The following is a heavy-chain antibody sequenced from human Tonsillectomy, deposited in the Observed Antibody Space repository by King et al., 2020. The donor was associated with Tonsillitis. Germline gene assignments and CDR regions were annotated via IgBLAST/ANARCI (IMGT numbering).Heavy chain of an antibody. CDR2: IRSKPYGGTE. CDR1: GFTCGDYS. Sequence: VQLVESGGGLVQPGRSLRLSCTASGFTCGDYSMSWVSQPPGKGLEWVGLIRSKPYGGTEEYAASGKGRFTISSDDSKSIAYMQMNNLKTEDTAVYYCTGHTELSFDLWGQGTLVTVSS. CDR3: TGHTELSFDL. D-gene: IGHD3-16*02. J-gene: IGHJ4*02. V-gene: IGHV3-49*04.